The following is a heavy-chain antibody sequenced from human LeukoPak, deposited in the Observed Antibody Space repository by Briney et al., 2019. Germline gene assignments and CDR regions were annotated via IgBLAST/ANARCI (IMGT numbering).Heavy chain of an antibody. J-gene: IGHJ6*03. CDR2: VFSSGKS. CDR1: GDPSNNQNYY. V-gene: IGHV4-39*01. D-gene: IGHD5-18*01. Sequence: PSETLSLICRVSGDPSNNQNYYWGWLRQSPGKGLEWLGNVFSSGKSFLNPSLKSRVTISIDTSSDDVSLRLTPVTAADTAVYYCARHIGGNRLPIRDFYMDVWGEGTTVIVSS. CDR3: ARHIGGNRLPIRDFYMDV.